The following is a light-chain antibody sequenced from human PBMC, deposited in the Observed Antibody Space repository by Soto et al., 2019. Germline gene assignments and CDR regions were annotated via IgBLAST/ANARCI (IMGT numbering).Light chain of an antibody. CDR3: CSYTRSGTLI. CDR1: SGDIGDYNY. Sequence: QSALTRPASVSGSPGQAITISCDGTSGDIGDYNYVSWYQQHPGKVPKVIIYDVSNRPSGVSYRFSGTKSGNTASLTVSVLQAEDEADYYCCSYTRSGTLIFGTGTKVTVL. V-gene: IGLV2-14*01. J-gene: IGLJ1*01. CDR2: DVS.